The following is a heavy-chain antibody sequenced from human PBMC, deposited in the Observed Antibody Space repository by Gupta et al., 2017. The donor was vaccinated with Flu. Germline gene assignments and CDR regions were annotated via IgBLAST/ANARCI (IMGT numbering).Heavy chain of an antibody. CDR3: ARDRLEELERGFDP. V-gene: IGHV1-69*01. CDR1: GGTFSSPA. Sequence: VQLVQSGAEVKKPGTSVKVSCKDSGGTFSSPALTWVRQAPGQGLEWMVGIIPIFGTANYAQKFQGRVTITADESTSTAYMELSSLRSEDTAVYYCARDRLEELERGFDPWGQGTLVTVSS. J-gene: IGHJ5*02. CDR2: IIPIFGTA. D-gene: IGHD1-1*01.